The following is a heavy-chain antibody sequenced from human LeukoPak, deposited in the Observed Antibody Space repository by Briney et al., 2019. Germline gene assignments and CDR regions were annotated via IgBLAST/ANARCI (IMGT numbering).Heavy chain of an antibody. J-gene: IGHJ4*02. Sequence: GGSLRLSCAASGFTVSSNYMSWVRQAPGKGLEWVSVIYSGGSTYYADSVKGRFTISRDNSKNTLYLQMNSLRAEDTAVYYCAVNYGGSYFDYWGQGTLVTVSS. V-gene: IGHV3-66*02. D-gene: IGHD4-23*01. CDR3: AVNYGGSYFDY. CDR2: IYSGGST. CDR1: GFTVSSNY.